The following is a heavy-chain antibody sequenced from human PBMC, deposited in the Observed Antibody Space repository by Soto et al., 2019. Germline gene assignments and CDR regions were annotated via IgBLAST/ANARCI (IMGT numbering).Heavy chain of an antibody. V-gene: IGHV3-33*01. CDR3: ARASGWYHYYFDY. Sequence: QVQLVESGGGVVQPGRSLRLSCAASGFTFSSYGMHWVRQAPGKGLEWVAVIWYDGSNKYYADSVKGRFTISRDNSKNTLYLQMNSLRAEDTAVYYCARASGWYHYYFDYWGQGTLVTVSS. D-gene: IGHD6-19*01. J-gene: IGHJ4*02. CDR2: IWYDGSNK. CDR1: GFTFSSYG.